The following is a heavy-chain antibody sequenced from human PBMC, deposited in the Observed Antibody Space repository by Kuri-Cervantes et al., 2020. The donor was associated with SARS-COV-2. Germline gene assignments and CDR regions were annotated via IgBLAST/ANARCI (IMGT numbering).Heavy chain of an antibody. CDR1: GYSISSGYY. CDR3: ARDRTILDYFDY. V-gene: IGHV3-74*01. J-gene: IGHJ4*02. Sequence: ETLSLTCAVSGYSISSGYYWGWIRQPPGKGLVWVSRINSDGSSTNYADSVKGRFTISRDNAKNTLYLQMNSLRAEDTAVYYCARDRTILDYFDYWGQGTLVTVSS. D-gene: IGHD3-9*01. CDR2: INSDGSST.